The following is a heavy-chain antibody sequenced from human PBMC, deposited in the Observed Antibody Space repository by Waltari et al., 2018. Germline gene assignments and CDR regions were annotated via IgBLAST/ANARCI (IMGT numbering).Heavy chain of an antibody. CDR2: INHCGST. D-gene: IGHD3-22*01. Sequence: QVQLQQWGAGLLKPSETLSLTCAVYGGSFSGYYWSWIRQPPGKGLEWIGEINHCGSTNYNPSLKSRVTISVDTSKNQFSLKLSSVTAADTAVYYCAHSKGPYYYGMDVWGQGTTVTVSS. CDR3: AHSKGPYYYGMDV. CDR1: GGSFSGYY. V-gene: IGHV4-34*01. J-gene: IGHJ6*02.